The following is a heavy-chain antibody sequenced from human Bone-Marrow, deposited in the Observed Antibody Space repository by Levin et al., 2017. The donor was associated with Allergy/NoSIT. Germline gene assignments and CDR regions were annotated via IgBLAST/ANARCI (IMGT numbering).Heavy chain of an antibody. J-gene: IGHJ6*03. CDR1: GYSFTSYW. CDR2: IYPGDSDT. CDR3: ARRSGALGGSYYYYMDV. D-gene: IGHD3-10*01. Sequence: GESLKISCKGSGYSFTSYWIGWVRQMPGKGLEWMGIIYPGDSDTRYSPSFQGQVTISADKSISTAYLQWSSLKASDTAMYYCARRSGALGGSYYYYMDVWGKGTTVTVSS. V-gene: IGHV5-51*01.